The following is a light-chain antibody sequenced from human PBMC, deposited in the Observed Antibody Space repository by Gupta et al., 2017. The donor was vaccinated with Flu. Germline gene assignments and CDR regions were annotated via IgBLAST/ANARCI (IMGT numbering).Light chain of an antibody. J-gene: IGKJ1*01. CDR1: QSISSW. CDR2: MAS. V-gene: IGKV1-5*03. Sequence: GDRVTITCRASQSISSWLAWYQRKPGKPPKLLIYMASTLETGVPSRFAGSGSGTEFTLTISSLQPDDFATYYCQEYNSYSWTFGQGTKVEIK. CDR3: QEYNSYSWT.